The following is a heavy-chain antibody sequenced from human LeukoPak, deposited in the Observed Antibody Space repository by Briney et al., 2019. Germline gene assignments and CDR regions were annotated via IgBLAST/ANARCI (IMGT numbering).Heavy chain of an antibody. D-gene: IGHD3-10*01. V-gene: IGHV3-11*01. CDR3: ARGPVYGSGSYYNSGYFDY. Sequence: GGSLRLSCAASGFTFSDYYMSWIRQAPGKGLEWVSYISSSGSTIYYADSVKGRFTISRDNAKNSLYLQMNSLRAEDTAVYYCARGPVYGSGSYYNSGYFDYWGQGTLVTVSP. J-gene: IGHJ4*02. CDR1: GFTFSDYY. CDR2: ISSSGSTI.